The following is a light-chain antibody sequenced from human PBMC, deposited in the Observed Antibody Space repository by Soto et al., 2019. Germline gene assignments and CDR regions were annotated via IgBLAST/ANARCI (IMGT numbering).Light chain of an antibody. CDR1: QSISDT. J-gene: IGKJ1*01. CDR2: DAS. V-gene: IGKV3-11*01. Sequence: EIVMTQSPATLSVSPGGRATLSCRASQSISDTLAWYQQKPGQAPRLLIYDASNRATGIPARFSGSGSGTDFTLTISSLEPEDFAVYYCQQRSHWPRTFGQGTKV. CDR3: QQRSHWPRT.